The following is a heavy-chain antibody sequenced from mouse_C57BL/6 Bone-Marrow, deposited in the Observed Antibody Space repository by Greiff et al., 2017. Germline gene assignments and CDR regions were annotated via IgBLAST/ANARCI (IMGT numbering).Heavy chain of an antibody. D-gene: IGHD2-3*01. CDR1: GYTFTSYG. V-gene: IGHV1-81*01. J-gene: IGHJ2*01. Sequence: VQLQQSGAELARPGASVTLSCKASGYTFTSYGISWVKQRTGQGLEWIGEIYPRSGNTYYNEKFKGKATLTADKSSSTAYMELRSLTSEDSAVYFCARWGSYDGYLDYWGQGTTLTVSS. CDR3: ARWGSYDGYLDY. CDR2: IYPRSGNT.